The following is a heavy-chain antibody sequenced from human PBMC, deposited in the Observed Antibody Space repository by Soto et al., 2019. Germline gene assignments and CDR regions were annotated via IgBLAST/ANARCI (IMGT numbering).Heavy chain of an antibody. Sequence: QVQLQESGPGLVKPSQTLSLTCTVSGGSISSGGYYWSWIRQHPGKGLEWIGYIYYSGSTYYNPSLKSRVTLTVDTSKNQFSLKLSSVTAADTAVYYCARVVRLRNSSGWYYIDYWGQGTLVTVSS. J-gene: IGHJ4*02. D-gene: IGHD6-19*01. CDR3: ARVVRLRNSSGWYYIDY. V-gene: IGHV4-31*03. CDR1: GGSISSGGYY. CDR2: IYYSGST.